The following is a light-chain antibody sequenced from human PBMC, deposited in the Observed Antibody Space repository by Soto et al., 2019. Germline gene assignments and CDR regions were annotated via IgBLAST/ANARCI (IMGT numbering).Light chain of an antibody. CDR1: QGIGND. CDR2: AAS. CDR3: LQDYKYPWT. J-gene: IGKJ1*01. V-gene: IGKV1-6*01. Sequence: AMQMTQSPTSLSASVGDRVTITRRASQGIGNDLGWYQQKPGKAPKLLIYAASSLQSGVPSRFSGSGSGTDFTLTISSLQPEDFATYYCLQDYKYPWTFGQGTKVEIK.